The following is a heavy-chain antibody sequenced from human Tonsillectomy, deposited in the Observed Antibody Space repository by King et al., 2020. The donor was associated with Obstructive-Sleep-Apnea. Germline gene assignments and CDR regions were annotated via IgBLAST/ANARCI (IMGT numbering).Heavy chain of an antibody. CDR1: GYSFTSYW. V-gene: IGHV5-51*01. CDR3: ARTAPISYYYYYGMDV. CDR2: IYPGDSDT. Sequence: VQLVQSGAEVKKPGESLKIYCKGSGYSFTSYWIGWVPQMPGKGLEWMGIIYPGDSDTRYSPSFQGQVTISADKSISTTYLQWSSLKASDTAMYYCARTAPISYYYYYGMDVWGQGTTVTVSS. J-gene: IGHJ6*02.